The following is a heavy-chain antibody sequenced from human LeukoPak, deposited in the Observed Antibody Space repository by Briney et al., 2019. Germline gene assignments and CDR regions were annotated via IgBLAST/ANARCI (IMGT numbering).Heavy chain of an antibody. J-gene: IGHJ4*02. V-gene: IGHV4-34*01. D-gene: IGHD3-10*01. CDR1: GGSFSGYY. CDR2: INHSGST. Sequence: SETLSLTCAVYGGSFSGYYWSWIRQPPGKGLEWIGEINHSGSTNYNPSLKSRVTISVDTSKNQFSLKLSSVTAADTAVYYCARRGSLDYWGQGTLVTVSS. CDR3: ARRGSLDY.